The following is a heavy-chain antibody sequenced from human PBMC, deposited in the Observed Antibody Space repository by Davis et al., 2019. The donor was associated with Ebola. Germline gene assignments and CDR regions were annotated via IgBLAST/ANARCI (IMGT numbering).Heavy chain of an antibody. J-gene: IGHJ4*02. CDR3: AAEQLAGVSGH. D-gene: IGHD6-13*01. Sequence: SVKVSCKASGFTFTSSAVQWVRQARGQRLEWIGWIVVGSGNPNYAQKVQERVTITRDMSTSTAYMELSSLRSEDTAVYYCAAEQLAGVSGHWGQGTLVTVSS. CDR1: GFTFTSSA. CDR2: IVVGSGNP. V-gene: IGHV1-58*01.